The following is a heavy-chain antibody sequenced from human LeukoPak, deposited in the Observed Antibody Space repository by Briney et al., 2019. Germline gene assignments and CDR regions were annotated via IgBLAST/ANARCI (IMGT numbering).Heavy chain of an antibody. CDR2: INPIGGST. D-gene: IGHD3-10*01. CDR1: GYTFTSYY. J-gene: IGHJ3*02. Sequence: ASVKVSCKASGYTFTSYYMHWVRQAPGQGLEWMGIINPIGGSTSYAQKFQGRVTMTRDMSTSTVYMELSSLRSEDTAVYYCARGMARMVGYYYGGAFDIWGQGTMVTVSS. CDR3: ARGMARMVGYYYGGAFDI. V-gene: IGHV1-46*01.